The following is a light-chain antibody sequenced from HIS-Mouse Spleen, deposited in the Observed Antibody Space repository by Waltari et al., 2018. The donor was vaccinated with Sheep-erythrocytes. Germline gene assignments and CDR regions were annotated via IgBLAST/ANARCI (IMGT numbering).Light chain of an antibody. V-gene: IGLV2-23*01. CDR2: EGS. J-gene: IGLJ3*02. Sequence: QSALTQPASVSGSPGQSITISGTGTSSDVGRYNLVYWYQQHPGKAPKLMIYEGSKRPSGVSNRFSGSKSGNTASLTISGLQAEDEADYYCCSYAGSSTPWVFGGGTKLTVL. CDR1: SSDVGRYNL. CDR3: CSYAGSSTPWV.